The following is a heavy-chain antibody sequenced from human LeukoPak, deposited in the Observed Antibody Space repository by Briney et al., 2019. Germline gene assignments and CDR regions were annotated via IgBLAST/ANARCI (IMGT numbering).Heavy chain of an antibody. J-gene: IGHJ4*02. CDR1: GFTVSSNY. V-gene: IGHV3-53*01. D-gene: IGHD2-15*01. Sequence: PGGSLRLSCAASGFTVSSNYMSWVRQAPGKGLEWVSVIYSGGSTYYADSVKGRFTISRDNSKNTLYLQMNSLRAEDTAVYYCARAIRSGGSCAIDYWGQGTLVTVSS. CDR3: ARAIRSGGSCAIDY. CDR2: IYSGGST.